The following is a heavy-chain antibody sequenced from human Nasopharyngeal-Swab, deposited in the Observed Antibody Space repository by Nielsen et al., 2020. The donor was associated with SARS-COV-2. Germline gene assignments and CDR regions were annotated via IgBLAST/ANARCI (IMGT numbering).Heavy chain of an antibody. Sequence: GESLKISCKGSGYSFTSYWIAWVRQMPRKGLEWMGIIYPRDSDTRYSLSFQGQVTISADKSISTAYLQWSSLKASDTAMYYCVRPEGVATSFKYYFQYGMDVWGQGTMVTVPS. CDR1: GYSFTSYW. CDR2: IYPRDSDT. V-gene: IGHV5-51*01. CDR3: VRPEGVATSFKYYFQYGMDV. D-gene: IGHD5-12*01. J-gene: IGHJ6*02.